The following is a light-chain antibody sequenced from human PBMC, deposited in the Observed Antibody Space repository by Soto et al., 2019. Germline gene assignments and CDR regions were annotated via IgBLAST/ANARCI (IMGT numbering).Light chain of an antibody. Sequence: QSALTQPACVSVSPGQSITISCTGTSSDVGGYNYVSWYQQHPGKAPRLMIFEVSNRPSGVSNRFSGSKSGNSASLTISGLQAEDEADYYCSSYTSSSTVVFGTGTKVTVL. CDR3: SSYTSSSTVV. CDR2: EVS. J-gene: IGLJ1*01. CDR1: SSDVGGYNY. V-gene: IGLV2-14*01.